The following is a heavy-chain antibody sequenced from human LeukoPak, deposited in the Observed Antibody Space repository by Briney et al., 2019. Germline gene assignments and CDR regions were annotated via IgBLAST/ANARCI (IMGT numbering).Heavy chain of an antibody. CDR1: GGSFSGYY. CDR3: AREVVPAAISYYYYYYMDV. V-gene: IGHV4-34*01. J-gene: IGHJ6*03. CDR2: INHSGST. Sequence: PSETLSLTCAVYGGSFSGYYWSWIRQPPGKGLEWIGEINHSGSTNYNPSLKSRVTISVDTSKNQFSLKLSSVTAADTAVYYCAREVVPAAISYYYYYYMDVWGKGTTVTVSS. D-gene: IGHD2-2*02.